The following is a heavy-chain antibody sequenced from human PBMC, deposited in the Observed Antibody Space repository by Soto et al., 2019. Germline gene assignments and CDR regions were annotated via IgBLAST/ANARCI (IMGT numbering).Heavy chain of an antibody. CDR2: ISSTTNYR. J-gene: IGHJ4*02. CDR3: ARESEDLTSNFDY. Sequence: GGSLRLSCAASGFTFTRYSMNWVRQAPGKGLEWVSSISSTTNYRYYGDSMKGRFTLSRDNAKNSLYLEMNSLRAEYTAVYYCARESEDLTSNFDYGGQGTLVTVSS. V-gene: IGHV3-21*06. CDR1: GFTFTRYS.